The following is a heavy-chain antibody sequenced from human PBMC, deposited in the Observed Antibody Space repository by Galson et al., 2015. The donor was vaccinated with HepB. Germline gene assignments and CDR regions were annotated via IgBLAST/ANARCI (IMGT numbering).Heavy chain of an antibody. CDR1: GFTFNDYW. J-gene: IGHJ4*02. Sequence: SLRLSCAASGFTFNDYWMIWVRQAPGKGPEWVAYMNQDGSEKYYVDSVKGRFTISRDNAKNSLFLQMESLRAEDTAVFYCARGTKIAPGVDYWGRGTLVTVSS. V-gene: IGHV3-7*03. D-gene: IGHD1-14*01. CDR3: ARGTKIAPGVDY. CDR2: MNQDGSEK.